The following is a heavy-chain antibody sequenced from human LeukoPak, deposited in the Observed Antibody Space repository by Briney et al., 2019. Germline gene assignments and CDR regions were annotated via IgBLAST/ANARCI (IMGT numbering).Heavy chain of an antibody. V-gene: IGHV3-53*01. CDR2: IYSGGST. Sequence: PGGSLRLSCAASGLTVSKNYTSWVRQAPGKGLESVSVIYSGGSTYYADSVRGRFTISRDNSKNTLYLQMNSLRVEDTAVYYCARAAKSGYYYITQGPLDYWGQGTLVTVSS. CDR1: GLTVSKNY. CDR3: ARAAKSGYYYITQGPLDY. D-gene: IGHD3-22*01. J-gene: IGHJ4*02.